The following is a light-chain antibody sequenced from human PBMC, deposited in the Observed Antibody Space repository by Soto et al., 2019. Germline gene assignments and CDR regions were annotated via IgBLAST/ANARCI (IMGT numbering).Light chain of an antibody. Sequence: EIVLTQSPATLSLSPGERATLSCRASQSISSYLAWYQQKPGQAPRLLIYVASNRATGIPARFSGSGSGTDFTLTISSLEPEDFAVYYCQQRSSWPRPFGPGTKVDIK. CDR3: QQRSSWPRP. CDR1: QSISSY. CDR2: VAS. J-gene: IGKJ3*01. V-gene: IGKV3-11*01.